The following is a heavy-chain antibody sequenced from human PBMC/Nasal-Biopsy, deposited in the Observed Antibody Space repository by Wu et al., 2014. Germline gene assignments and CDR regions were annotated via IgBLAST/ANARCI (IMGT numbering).Heavy chain of an antibody. V-gene: IGHV4-4*08. CDR2: IHTSGST. Sequence: SLTCTVSGGSVSLYYWSWIRQPPGQGLEWIGYIHTSGSTTYKSSLKSRVTISRDTSKNQVSLKLDSVTAADTAVYYCARLHHGDNSGNFDYWGQGTLVTVSS. CDR3: ARLHHGDNSGNFDY. D-gene: IGHD3-10*01. J-gene: IGHJ4*02. CDR1: GGSVSLYY.